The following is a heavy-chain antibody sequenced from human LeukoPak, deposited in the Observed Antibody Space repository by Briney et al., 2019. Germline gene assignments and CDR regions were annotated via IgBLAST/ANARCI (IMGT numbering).Heavy chain of an antibody. CDR2: IKSKTDGGTT. CDR3: TTVANGGDFDY. V-gene: IGHV3-15*01. D-gene: IGHD3-16*01. CDR1: GFTFSNVW. Sequence: GGSLRLSCAASGFTFSNVWMSWVRQAPGKGLEWVGRIKSKTDGGTTDYAAPVKGRFTISRDDSKNTLYLQMNSLETEDTAVYYCTTVANGGDFDYWGQGTLVTVSS. J-gene: IGHJ4*02.